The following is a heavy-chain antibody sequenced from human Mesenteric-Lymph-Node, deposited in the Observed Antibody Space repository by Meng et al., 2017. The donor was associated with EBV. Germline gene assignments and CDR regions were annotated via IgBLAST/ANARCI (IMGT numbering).Heavy chain of an antibody. CDR3: ARDLRGNGALTGLFDS. CDR2: IYHSGST. Sequence: VLLRGPGPGVGNPSGTLSLTVAVSGDSVSSSNWWNWVRQPPGKGLERVGRIYHSGSTYYNPSLKSRVTISMDKSKNQFSLKLTSVTVADTAVYYCARDLRGNGALTGLFDSWGLGTLVTVSS. CDR1: GDSVSSSNW. V-gene: IGHV4-4*02. D-gene: IGHD3-9*01. J-gene: IGHJ4*01.